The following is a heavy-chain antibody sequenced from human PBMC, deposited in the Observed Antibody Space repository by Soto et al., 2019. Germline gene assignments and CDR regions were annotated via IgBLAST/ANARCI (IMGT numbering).Heavy chain of an antibody. J-gene: IGHJ5*02. CDR2: IYYSGST. Sequence: PSETLSLTCTVSGGSISSYYWSWIRQPPGKGLEWIGYIYYSGSTNYNPSLKSRVTISVDTSKNQFSLKLSSVTAADTAVYYCARSGYDLKDWFDPWGQGTLVTVSS. V-gene: IGHV4-59*08. CDR1: GGSISSYY. CDR3: ARSGYDLKDWFDP. D-gene: IGHD5-12*01.